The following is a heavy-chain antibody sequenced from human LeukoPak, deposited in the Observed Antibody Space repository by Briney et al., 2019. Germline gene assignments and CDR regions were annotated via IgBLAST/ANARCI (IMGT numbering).Heavy chain of an antibody. CDR2: INHSGST. Sequence: SETLSLTCAVYGGSFSGYYWSWIRQPPGRGLEWIGEINHSGSTNYNPSLKSRVTISVDTSKNQFSLKLSSVTAADTAVYYCARGHPVLRYFDWSPGGDYWGQGTLVTASS. D-gene: IGHD3-9*01. CDR1: GGSFSGYY. V-gene: IGHV4-34*01. J-gene: IGHJ4*02. CDR3: ARGHPVLRYFDWSPGGDY.